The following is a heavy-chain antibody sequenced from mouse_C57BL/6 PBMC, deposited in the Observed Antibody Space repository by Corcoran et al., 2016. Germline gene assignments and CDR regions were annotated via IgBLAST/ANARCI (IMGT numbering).Heavy chain of an antibody. V-gene: IGHV3-6*01. J-gene: IGHJ1*03. Sequence: DVQLQESGPGLVKPSQSLSLTCSVTGYSITSGYYWNWIRQFPGNKLEWMGYISYDGSNNYNPSLKNRISITRDTSKNQFFLKLNSVTTEDTATYYCARDVNGRDWYFDVWGTGTTVTVSS. CDR2: ISYDGSN. CDR1: GYSITSGYY. CDR3: ARDVNGRDWYFDV.